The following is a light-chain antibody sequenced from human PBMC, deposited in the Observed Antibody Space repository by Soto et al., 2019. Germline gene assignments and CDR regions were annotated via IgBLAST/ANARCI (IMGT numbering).Light chain of an antibody. V-gene: IGLV1-51*01. CDR1: SANIGSNY. J-gene: IGLJ2*01. CDR3: GAWDGSLSVVL. Sequence: QSVLTQPPSVSAAPGQKVTISCSGSSANIGSNYVSWYQHLPGTAPKLVIYYSDRRPSEIPDRFSGSKSGTSATLDITGLQTGDEADYYCGAWDGSLSVVLFGGGTKVTVL. CDR2: YSD.